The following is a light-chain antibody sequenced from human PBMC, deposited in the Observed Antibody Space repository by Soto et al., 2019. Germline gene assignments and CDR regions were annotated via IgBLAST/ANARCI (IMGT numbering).Light chain of an antibody. J-gene: IGLJ2*01. CDR3: SSYTTSSTYVV. Sequence: QSALTQPPSASGSLGQSVTISCTGTSSDVGGYNYVSWYQQHPGKAPKVMIYEVNKRPSGVPDRFSGSKSGNTASLTVSGLQAEDEADYYCSSYTTSSTYVVFGGGTKVTVL. CDR1: SSDVGGYNY. CDR2: EVN. V-gene: IGLV2-8*01.